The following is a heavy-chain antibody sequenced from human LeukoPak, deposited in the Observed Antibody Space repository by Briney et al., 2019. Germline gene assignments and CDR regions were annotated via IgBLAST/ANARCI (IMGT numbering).Heavy chain of an antibody. CDR2: IYYSGST. J-gene: IGHJ4*02. CDR1: GGSVSRGSYY. CDR3: TRARIVGATYYFDY. V-gene: IGHV4-61*01. D-gene: IGHD1-26*01. Sequence: SETLSLTCTVSGGSVSRGSYYWSWFRQPPGKGLEWLGYIYYSGSTNYNPSLKSRVTMSIHTSKNQFSLKLSSVTAADTALYYCTRARIVGATYYFDYWGQGTLVTVPS.